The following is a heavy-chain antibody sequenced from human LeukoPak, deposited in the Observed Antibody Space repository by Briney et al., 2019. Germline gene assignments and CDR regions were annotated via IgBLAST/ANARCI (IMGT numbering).Heavy chain of an antibody. Sequence: GGSLRLSCAASGFTFSSYSMNWVRQAPGKGLEWVSYISSRSSTIYYAGSVKGRFTISRDNSENTLSLQMNSLRAEDTAIYFCARDLITYGLDVWGQGTTVTVSS. V-gene: IGHV3-48*01. D-gene: IGHD1-14*01. CDR3: ARDLITYGLDV. CDR2: ISSRSSTI. CDR1: GFTFSSYS. J-gene: IGHJ6*02.